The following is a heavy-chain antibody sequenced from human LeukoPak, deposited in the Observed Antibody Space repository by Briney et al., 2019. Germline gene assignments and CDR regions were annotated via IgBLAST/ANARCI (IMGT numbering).Heavy chain of an antibody. CDR3: AKDHTAPLYYYGMDV. CDR2: ISWNSGSI. J-gene: IGHJ6*02. D-gene: IGHD2-21*02. Sequence: PGGSLRLSCAASGFTFDDYAMRWVRQAPGKGLEWVSGISWNSGSIGYADSVKGRFTISRDNAKNSLYLQMNSLRAEDTALYYCAKDHTAPLYYYGMDVWGQGTTVTVSS. CDR1: GFTFDDYA. V-gene: IGHV3-9*01.